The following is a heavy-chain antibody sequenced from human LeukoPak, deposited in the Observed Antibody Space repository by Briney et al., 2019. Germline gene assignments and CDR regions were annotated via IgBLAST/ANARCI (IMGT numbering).Heavy chain of an antibody. CDR3: ARERYYYDSSGYFDY. Sequence: GGSLRLSCAASGFIFSSYAMHWVRQAPGKGLEWVAVISYDGSNKYYADSVKGRFTISRDNSKNTLYLQMNSLRAEDTAVYYCARERYYYDSSGYFDYWGQGTLVTVSS. CDR1: GFIFSSYA. CDR2: ISYDGSNK. V-gene: IGHV3-30-3*01. D-gene: IGHD3-22*01. J-gene: IGHJ4*02.